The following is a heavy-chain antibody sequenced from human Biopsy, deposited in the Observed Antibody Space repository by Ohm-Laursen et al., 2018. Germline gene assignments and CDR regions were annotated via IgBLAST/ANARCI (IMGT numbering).Heavy chain of an antibody. V-gene: IGHV4-31*03. CDR2: ISYNERT. Sequence: SQTLSLTYSVSGASVKTSGYFWAWIRQRPGKGLEWIGYISYNERTHYNPSLTSRLAISFDTSNNRISLQLRSVSAADTAVYYCVREPKTGTAEAWYFDLWGRGTLVTVSS. J-gene: IGHJ2*01. D-gene: IGHD3-9*01. CDR1: GASVKTSGYF. CDR3: VREPKTGTAEAWYFDL.